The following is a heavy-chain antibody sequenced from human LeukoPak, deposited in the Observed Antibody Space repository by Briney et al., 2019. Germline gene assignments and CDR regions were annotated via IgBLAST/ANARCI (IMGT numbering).Heavy chain of an antibody. Sequence: SETLSLTCTVSGGSISSSSYYWGWIRQPPGKGLEWIGYIYQAESTNYNPSLKRRVTMSVDTSKNQFSLKLSSVTAADTAVYYCAREHDFWSGYRQYYFDYWGQGTLVTVSS. V-gene: IGHV4-61*05. J-gene: IGHJ4*02. CDR3: AREHDFWSGYRQYYFDY. D-gene: IGHD3-3*01. CDR2: IYQAEST. CDR1: GGSISSSSYY.